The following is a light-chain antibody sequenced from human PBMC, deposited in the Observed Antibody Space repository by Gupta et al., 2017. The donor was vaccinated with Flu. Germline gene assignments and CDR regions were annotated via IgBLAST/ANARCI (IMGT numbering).Light chain of an antibody. CDR1: TSNVGSNA. Sequence: QSVLAQPPSASGTPGQRVTITCSGSTSNVGSNAVNWYQQVPGTSPNLLIYSNSQRPSGVPDRCAGSKSGTSASLAIRGLQSEDEADYYCAAWDDSLNGNYVFGTGTKVTVL. V-gene: IGLV1-44*01. CDR3: AAWDDSLNGNYV. J-gene: IGLJ1*01. CDR2: SNS.